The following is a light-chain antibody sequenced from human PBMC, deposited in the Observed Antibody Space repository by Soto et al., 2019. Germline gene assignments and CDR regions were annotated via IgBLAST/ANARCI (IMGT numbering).Light chain of an antibody. CDR3: QQYNSYSGT. CDR2: KAS. CDR1: QSISSW. V-gene: IGKV1-5*03. Sequence: DIQMTQSPSTLSASVGDRVTITCRASQSISSWLAWYQQKPGKAPKILIYKASSLESGVPSRFSGSGSGTEFTLTISSLQPEDFATYYCQQYNSYSGTFGQGTKVDIK. J-gene: IGKJ1*01.